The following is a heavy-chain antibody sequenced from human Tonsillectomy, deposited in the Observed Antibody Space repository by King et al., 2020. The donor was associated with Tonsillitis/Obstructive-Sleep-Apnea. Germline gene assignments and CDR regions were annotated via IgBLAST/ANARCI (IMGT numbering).Heavy chain of an antibody. CDR1: GFTFDDYA. J-gene: IGHJ6*03. CDR3: AKDMKSVYFSYMDV. Sequence: EVQLVESGGGLVQPGRSLRLSCAASGFTFDDYAMHWVRQAPGKGLEWVSGISWNSGNIGYGDSVKGRFTISRDNAKNSLYLQMNSLRAEDTALYYCAKDMKSVYFSYMDVWGKGTTVTVSS. V-gene: IGHV3-9*01. CDR2: ISWNSGNI.